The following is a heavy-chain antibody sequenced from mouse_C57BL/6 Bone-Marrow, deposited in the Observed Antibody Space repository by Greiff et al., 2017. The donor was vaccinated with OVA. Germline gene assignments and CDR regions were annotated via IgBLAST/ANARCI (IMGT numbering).Heavy chain of an antibody. V-gene: IGHV1-76*01. D-gene: IGHD2-14*01. CDR3: ARGGYPYFDY. CDR1: GYTFTDYY. CDR2: IYPGSGNT. Sequence: VQLQQSGAELVRPGASVKLSCKASGYTFTDYYINWVKQRPGQGLEWIARIYPGSGNTYYNEKFKGKATLTAEKSSSTAYMQLSSLTSEDSAVYFCARGGYPYFDYWGQGTTLTVSS. J-gene: IGHJ2*01.